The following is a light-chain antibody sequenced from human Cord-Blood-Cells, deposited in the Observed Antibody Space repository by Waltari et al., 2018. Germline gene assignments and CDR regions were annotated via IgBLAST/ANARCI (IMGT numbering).Light chain of an antibody. CDR3: MHGTPWPP. CDR1: QRLEYSDGNTY. J-gene: IGKJ1*01. V-gene: IGKV2-30*01. CDR2: KVS. Sequence: EVGMTQSPVSLPVTLGQPAYISCRSSQRLEYSDGNTYLNWFNQRPGQSPRLRSYKVSNRDSAVTDSVSGSGSGTDFTMKISKVEAVDVGVYYRMHGTPWPPFGQGTKVEIK.